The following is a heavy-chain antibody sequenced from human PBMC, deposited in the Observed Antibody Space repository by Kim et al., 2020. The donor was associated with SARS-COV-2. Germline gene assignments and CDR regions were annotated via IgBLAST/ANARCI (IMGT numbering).Heavy chain of an antibody. CDR3: ARFKYSSSWYFHPDAY. CDR1: GYSFTSYW. J-gene: IGHJ4*02. V-gene: IGHV5-51*01. D-gene: IGHD6-13*01. CDR2: IYPGDSDT. Sequence: GESLKISCKGSGYSFTSYWIGWVRQMPGKGLEWMGIIYPGDSDTRYSPSFQGQVTISADKSISTAYLQWSSLKASDTAMYYCARFKYSSSWYFHPDAYWGQGTLVTVSS.